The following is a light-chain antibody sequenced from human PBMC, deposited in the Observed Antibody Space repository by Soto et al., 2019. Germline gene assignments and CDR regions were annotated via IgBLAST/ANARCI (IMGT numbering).Light chain of an antibody. CDR1: QTISSW. V-gene: IGKV1-5*03. Sequence: DIQMTQSPSTLSGSVGDRVTITCRASQTISSWLAWYQQKPGKAPKLLIYKASTLKRGVPSRFSGSGSGTEFTLTISSLQPDDFATYYCQQANSFPLTFGGGTKVEIK. CDR3: QQANSFPLT. J-gene: IGKJ4*01. CDR2: KAS.